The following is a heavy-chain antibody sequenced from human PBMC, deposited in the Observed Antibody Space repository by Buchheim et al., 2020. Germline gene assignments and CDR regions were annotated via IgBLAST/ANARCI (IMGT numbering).Heavy chain of an antibody. CDR3: ARAPPLYGFDP. D-gene: IGHD3-16*01. J-gene: IGHJ5*02. CDR2: INPSGGRT. Sequence: QVQLVQSGAEVKKPGASVKVSCKASGYTFTSYYMYWVRQAPGQGLEWMGIINPSGGRTSYSQKFQRRVTMTRDSSTSTVYMELSSLRYEDTAVYYCARAPPLYGFDPWGQGTL. V-gene: IGHV1-46*01. CDR1: GYTFTSYY.